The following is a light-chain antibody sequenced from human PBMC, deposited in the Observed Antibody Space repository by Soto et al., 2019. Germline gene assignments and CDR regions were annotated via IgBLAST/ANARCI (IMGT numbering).Light chain of an antibody. Sequence: QSALTQPASVSGSPGQSITLSCTGTSSDVGGYNYVSWYQQHPGKAPKLMIYDVNNRPSGVSNRFSGSKSGNTASLTISGRQAEDEADYYCSSYTSSGLYVFGTGTKLTVL. CDR1: SSDVGGYNY. CDR2: DVN. J-gene: IGLJ1*01. CDR3: SSYTSSGLYV. V-gene: IGLV2-14*01.